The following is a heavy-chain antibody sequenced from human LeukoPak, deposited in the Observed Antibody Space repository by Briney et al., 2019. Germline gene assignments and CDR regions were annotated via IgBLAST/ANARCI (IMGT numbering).Heavy chain of an antibody. CDR1: GGSISNNSDY. CDR2: IYYSATT. D-gene: IGHD5-18*01. CDR3: ARHRGYSYGPYYYYYYMDV. V-gene: IGHV4-39*01. Sequence: SETLSLTCTVSGGSISNNSDYWGWIRQPPGKGLEWIGSIYYSATTFYNPSLKSRVTISVDTSKNHFSLRLSSVTAADTAVYYCARHRGYSYGPYYYYYYMDVWGKGTTVTVSS. J-gene: IGHJ6*03.